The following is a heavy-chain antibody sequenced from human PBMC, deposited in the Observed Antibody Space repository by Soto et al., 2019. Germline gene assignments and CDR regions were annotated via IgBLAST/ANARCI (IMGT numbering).Heavy chain of an antibody. CDR2: ISYDGSNK. V-gene: IGHV3-30*03. D-gene: IGHD2-8*01. Sequence: GGSLRLSCAASGFTFSNYGMHWVRQAPGKGLEWVAVISYDGSNKYYADSVKGRFTVSRDDSKNTLYLQMNSLRVEDTAVYYCAGLNFDDWGQGTLVTVSS. J-gene: IGHJ4*02. CDR1: GFTFSNYG. CDR3: AGLNFDD.